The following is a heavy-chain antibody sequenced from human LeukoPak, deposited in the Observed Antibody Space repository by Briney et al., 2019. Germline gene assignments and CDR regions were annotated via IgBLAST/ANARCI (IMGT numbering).Heavy chain of an antibody. Sequence: PGGSPTLSCAASKFTFSNYAMSWVRQPPAKGLEWVSAISNSGGNTYYADSVKGRFTISRDNSKNTLYLQMNSLRAEDTAVYYCAKDVGATRGYYFDYWGQGTLVTVSS. J-gene: IGHJ4*02. V-gene: IGHV3-23*01. CDR2: ISNSGGNT. D-gene: IGHD1-26*01. CDR1: KFTFSNYA. CDR3: AKDVGATRGYYFDY.